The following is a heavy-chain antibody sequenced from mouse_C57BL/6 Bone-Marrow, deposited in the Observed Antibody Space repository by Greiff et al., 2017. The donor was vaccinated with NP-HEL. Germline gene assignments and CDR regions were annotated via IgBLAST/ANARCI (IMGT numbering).Heavy chain of an antibody. J-gene: IGHJ4*01. CDR1: GFSLTSSG. CDR3: AKKDGYYKMDY. Sequence: VKLQESGPGLVQPSQSLSITCTVSGFSLTSSGVHWVRQSPGKGLEWLGVIWRGGSTDYNAAFMSRLSITKYNSKSQVFFKMNSLQADDTAIYYCAKKDGYYKMDYWGQGTSVTVSS. V-gene: IGHV2-5*01. CDR2: IWRGGST. D-gene: IGHD2-3*01.